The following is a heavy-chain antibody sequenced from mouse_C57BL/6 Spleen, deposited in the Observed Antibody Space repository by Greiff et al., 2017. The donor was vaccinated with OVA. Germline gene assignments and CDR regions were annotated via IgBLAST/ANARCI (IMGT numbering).Heavy chain of an antibody. CDR2: IDPSDSYT. Sequence: QVQLQQPGAELVRPGTSVKLSCKASGYTFTSYWMHWVKQRPGQGLEWIGVIDPSDSYTNYNQKFKGKATLTVDTSSSTAYMQLSSLTSEDSAVYYCARRSRYDYATWFAYWGQGTLVTVSA. D-gene: IGHD2-4*01. J-gene: IGHJ3*01. CDR3: ARRSRYDYATWFAY. CDR1: GYTFTSYW. V-gene: IGHV1-59*01.